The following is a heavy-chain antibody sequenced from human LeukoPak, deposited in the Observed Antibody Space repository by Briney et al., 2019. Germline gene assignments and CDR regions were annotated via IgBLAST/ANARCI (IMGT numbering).Heavy chain of an antibody. V-gene: IGHV3-48*03. Sequence: TGGSLRLSCAASGFTFSSYEMNWVRQAPGKGLEWVSYISSSGSTIYYADSVKGRLTISRDNAKNSLYLQMNSLRAEDTAVYYCASSSPGYYSRDAFDIWGQGTMVTVSS. D-gene: IGHD3-22*01. CDR2: ISSSGSTI. CDR3: ASSSPGYYSRDAFDI. J-gene: IGHJ3*02. CDR1: GFTFSSYE.